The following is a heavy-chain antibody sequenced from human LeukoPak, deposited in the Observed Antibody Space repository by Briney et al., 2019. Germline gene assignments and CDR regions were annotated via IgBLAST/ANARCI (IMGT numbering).Heavy chain of an antibody. D-gene: IGHD6-19*01. V-gene: IGHV1-46*01. Sequence: ASVKVSCKASGYTFTSYYMHWVRQAPGQGLEWMGIINPSGGSTSYAQKFQGRVTMTRDTSISTAYMELCRLRSDDKAVYYCARLAVLDAFDIWGQGTMVTVSS. J-gene: IGHJ3*02. CDR2: INPSGGST. CDR3: ARLAVLDAFDI. CDR1: GYTFTSYY.